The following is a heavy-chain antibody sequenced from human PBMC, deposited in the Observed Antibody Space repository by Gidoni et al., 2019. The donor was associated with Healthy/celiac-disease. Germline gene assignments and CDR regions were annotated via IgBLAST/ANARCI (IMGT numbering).Heavy chain of an antibody. CDR3: AKAFTGIAVGIVL. D-gene: IGHD6-19*01. CDR1: GFTFSSYG. J-gene: IGHJ5*02. V-gene: IGHV3-30*18. CDR2: ISYDGSNK. Sequence: QVQLVESGGGVVQPGRSLRLSCAASGFTFSSYGMHWVRQAPGKGLEWVAVISYDGSNKYYADSVKGRFTISRDNSKNTLYLQMNSLRAEDTAVYYCAKAFTGIAVGIVLWGQGTLVTVSS.